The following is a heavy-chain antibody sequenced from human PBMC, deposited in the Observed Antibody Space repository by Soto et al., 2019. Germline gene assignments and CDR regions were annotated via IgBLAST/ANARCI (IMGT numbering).Heavy chain of an antibody. D-gene: IGHD2-2*01. CDR3: ARIGRYAVPAAIALFDY. CDR1: GYTFTSYG. J-gene: IGHJ4*02. V-gene: IGHV1-18*01. CDR2: ISAYNGNT. Sequence: ASVKVSCKASGYTFTSYGISWVRQAPGQGLEWMGWISAYNGNTNYAQKLQGRVTMTTDTSTSTAYMELRSLRSDDTAVYYCARIGRYAVPAAIALFDYWGQGTLVTVSS.